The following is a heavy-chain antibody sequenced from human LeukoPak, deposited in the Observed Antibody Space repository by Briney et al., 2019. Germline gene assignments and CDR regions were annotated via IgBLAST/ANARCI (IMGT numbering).Heavy chain of an antibody. J-gene: IGHJ3*02. D-gene: IGHD1-14*01. V-gene: IGHV4-4*02. Sequence: SETLSLTCAVSGGSISSSNWWSWVRQPPGKGLEWIGEIYHSGSTNYNPSLKSRVTISVDKSKNQFSLKLSSVTAADTAVYYCGSAGIAAGAFDIWGQGTMVTVSS. CDR2: IYHSGST. CDR3: GSAGIAAGAFDI. CDR1: GGSISSSNW.